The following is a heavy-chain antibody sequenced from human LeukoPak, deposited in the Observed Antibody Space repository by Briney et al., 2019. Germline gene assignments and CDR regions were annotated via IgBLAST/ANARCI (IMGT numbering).Heavy chain of an antibody. J-gene: IGHJ3*02. D-gene: IGHD4-17*01. CDR2: IYHSGST. Sequence: SETLSLTCTVSGYSISSGYYWGWIRQPPGKGLEWIGSIYHSGSTYYNPSLKSRVTISVDTSKNQFSLKLSSVTAADTAVYYCARGGSTVTTIATFDIWGQGTMVTVSS. V-gene: IGHV4-38-2*02. CDR3: ARGGSTVTTIATFDI. CDR1: GYSISSGYY.